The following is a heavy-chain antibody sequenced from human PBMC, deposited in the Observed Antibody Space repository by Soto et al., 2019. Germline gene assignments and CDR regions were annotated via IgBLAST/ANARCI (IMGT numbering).Heavy chain of an antibody. CDR2: INHCGGT. CDR3: ARDRQYYQFWSGCQNEGPCAMDV. Sequence: QVQLQQWGAGLLKPSETLSLTCAVYGGSFSGYYWTWIRQAPGKGLEWIGEINHCGGTNYNSSLKSRVTISVDTYKNQFSLILYSVTAADTAVYYCARDRQYYQFWSGCQNEGPCAMDVWGQGTTVTVSS. CDR1: GGSFSGYY. J-gene: IGHJ6*02. D-gene: IGHD3-3*02. V-gene: IGHV4-34*02.